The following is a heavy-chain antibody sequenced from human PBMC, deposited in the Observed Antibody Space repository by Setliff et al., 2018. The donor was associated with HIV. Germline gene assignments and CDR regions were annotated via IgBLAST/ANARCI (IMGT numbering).Heavy chain of an antibody. CDR2: ITSYNGNT. CDR3: ARDHHSGRGSNFPWYSDL. J-gene: IGHJ2*01. D-gene: IGHD1-26*01. Sequence: GASVKVSCKASGYTFSNYGITWVRQAPGQGLEWMGWITSYNGNTNYAKKFKGRVTMTTDTSTSIADMELKSLRSEDTAVYYCARDHHSGRGSNFPWYSDLWGRGTLVTVSS. CDR1: GYTFSNYG. V-gene: IGHV1-18*01.